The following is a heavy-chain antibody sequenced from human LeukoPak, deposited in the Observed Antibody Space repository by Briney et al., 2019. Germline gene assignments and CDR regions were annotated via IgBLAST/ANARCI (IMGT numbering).Heavy chain of an antibody. CDR1: GGSISSGSYY. J-gene: IGHJ6*03. V-gene: IGHV4-61*09. CDR3: ARSITMVRGAPGYMDV. Sequence: SETLSLTCTVSGGSISSGSYYWSWIRQPAGKGLEWIGEINHSGSTNYNPSLKSRVTISVDTSKNQFSLKLSSVTAADTAVYYCARSITMVRGAPGYMDVWGKGTTVTVSS. D-gene: IGHD3-10*01. CDR2: INHSGST.